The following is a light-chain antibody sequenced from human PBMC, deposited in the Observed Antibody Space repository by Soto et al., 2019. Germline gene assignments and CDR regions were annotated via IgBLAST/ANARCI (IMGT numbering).Light chain of an antibody. J-gene: IGLJ1*01. CDR1: STDVGGYNY. Sequence: QSVLTQPPSASGSPGQSVTISCTGTSTDVGGYNYVSWYQQYPGKAPKLMIYEVSKRPSGVSDRFSGSKSGNTASLTVSGLQAEDEPDYYCSSSGGRYNYVFGTGTKVPVL. V-gene: IGLV2-8*01. CDR3: SSSGGRYNYV. CDR2: EVS.